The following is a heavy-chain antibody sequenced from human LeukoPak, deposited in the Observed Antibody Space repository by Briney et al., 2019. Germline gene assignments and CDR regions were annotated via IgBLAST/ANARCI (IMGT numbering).Heavy chain of an antibody. CDR3: ARDRTIVGATRPTDY. D-gene: IGHD1-26*01. J-gene: IGHJ4*02. Sequence: PSETLSLTCTVSGGSINSTTYYWGWIRQPPGKGLEWIGEINHSGSTNYNPSLKSRVTISVDTSKNQFSLKPSSVTAADTAVYYCARDRTIVGATRPTDYWGQGTLVTVSS. CDR1: GGSINSTTYY. V-gene: IGHV4-39*07. CDR2: INHSGST.